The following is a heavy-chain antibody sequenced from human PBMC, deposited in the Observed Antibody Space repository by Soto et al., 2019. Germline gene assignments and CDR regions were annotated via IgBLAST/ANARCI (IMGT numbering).Heavy chain of an antibody. Sequence: GGSXRLSCAASGFTFSSYAMSWVRQAPGKGLEWVSAISGSGGSTYYADSVKGRFTISRDNSKNTLYLQMNSLRAEDTAVYYCAKGDYYDSSGYYGVDYWGQGTLVTVSS. CDR2: ISGSGGST. J-gene: IGHJ4*02. V-gene: IGHV3-23*01. CDR3: AKGDYYDSSGYYGVDY. CDR1: GFTFSSYA. D-gene: IGHD3-22*01.